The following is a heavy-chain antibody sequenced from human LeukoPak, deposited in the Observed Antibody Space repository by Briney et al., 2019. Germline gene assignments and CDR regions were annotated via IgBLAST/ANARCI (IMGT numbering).Heavy chain of an antibody. D-gene: IGHD3-22*01. CDR2: INPNSGGT. J-gene: IGHJ4*02. CDR1: GYTFTGYY. CDR3: ARDNYYDSGGYWGDY. V-gene: IGHV1-2*02. Sequence: ASVKVSCKASGYTFTGYYMHWVRQAPGQGLEWMGGINPNSGGTNYAQKFQGRVTMTRDTSISTAYMELSRLRSDDTAVYYCARDNYYDSGGYWGDYWGQGTLVTVSS.